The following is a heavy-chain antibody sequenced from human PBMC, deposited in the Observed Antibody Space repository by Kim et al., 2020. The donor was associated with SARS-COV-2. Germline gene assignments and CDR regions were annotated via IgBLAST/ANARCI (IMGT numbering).Heavy chain of an antibody. D-gene: IGHD1-26*01. CDR1: GFTFSSYW. Sequence: GGSLRLSCAASGFTFSSYWMHWVRQAPGKGLVWVSRINSDGSSTSYADSVKGRFTISRDNAKNTLYLQMNSLRAEDTAVYYCARDSRPARQRVGATSWGLRTTNPGIDYWGQGTLVTGSS. CDR3: ARDSRPARQRVGATSWGLRTTNPGIDY. CDR2: INSDGSST. J-gene: IGHJ4*02. V-gene: IGHV3-74*01.